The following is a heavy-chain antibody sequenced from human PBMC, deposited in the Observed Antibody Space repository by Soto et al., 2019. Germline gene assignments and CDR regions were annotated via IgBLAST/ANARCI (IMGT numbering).Heavy chain of an antibody. Sequence: QGQLEQSWAEVKKPGSSVKISCKASGGTLSDHGVSWLRQSPGQGLEWVGVTIPVFNTAKYAPKFQGRVTIAADKSTIIAYMELGSLRSAASAFYSCARGVYGSGNYYNGQSAFDLWGPGTLVIVSS. J-gene: IGHJ3*01. V-gene: IGHV1-69*06. D-gene: IGHD3-10*01. CDR2: TIPVFNTA. CDR3: ARGVYGSGNYYNGQSAFDL. CDR1: GGTLSDHG.